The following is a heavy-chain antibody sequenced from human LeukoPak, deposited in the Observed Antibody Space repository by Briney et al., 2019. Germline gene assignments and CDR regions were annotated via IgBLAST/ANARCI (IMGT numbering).Heavy chain of an antibody. V-gene: IGHV4-34*01. CDR1: GGSFSGYY. J-gene: IGHJ4*02. CDR3: AREGDFWSGYPSGPFDY. Sequence: PSETLSLTCAVYGGSFSGYYWSWIRQPPGKGLEWIGEINHSGSTNYNPSLKSRVTISVDTSKNQFSLKLSSVTAADTAVYYCAREGDFWSGYPSGPFDYWGQGTLVTVSS. CDR2: INHSGST. D-gene: IGHD3-3*01.